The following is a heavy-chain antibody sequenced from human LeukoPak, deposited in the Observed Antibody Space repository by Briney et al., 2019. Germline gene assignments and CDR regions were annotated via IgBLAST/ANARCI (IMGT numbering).Heavy chain of an antibody. CDR2: IYTSGST. V-gene: IGHV4-4*07. CDR1: GGSISSFY. Sequence: SETLSLTCTVSGGSISSFYWSWIRQPAGKGLEWIGRIYTSGSTNYNPSLKSRATMSADTSKNQFSLKLSSVTAADTAVYYCARGGSYDSSAKNRFDPWGQGTLVTVSS. CDR3: ARGGSYDSSAKNRFDP. J-gene: IGHJ5*02. D-gene: IGHD3-22*01.